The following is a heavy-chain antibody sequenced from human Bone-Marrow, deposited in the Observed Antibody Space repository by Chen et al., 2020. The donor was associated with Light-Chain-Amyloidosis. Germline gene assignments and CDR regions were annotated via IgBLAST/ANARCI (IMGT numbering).Heavy chain of an antibody. D-gene: IGHD4-17*01. CDR1: GFTFSNAW. CDR3: TTDGRNYGDYPPAYCYYGMDV. J-gene: IGHJ6*02. Sequence: EVQLVESGGGLVKPGGSLRLSCAASGFTFSNAWMSWVRQAPGKGLEWVGSIKSKTDGGTTDYAAPVKGRFTISRDDSKNTLYLQMNSLKTEDTAVYYCTTDGRNYGDYPPAYCYYGMDVWGQGTTVTVSS. CDR2: IKSKTDGGTT. V-gene: IGHV3-15*01.